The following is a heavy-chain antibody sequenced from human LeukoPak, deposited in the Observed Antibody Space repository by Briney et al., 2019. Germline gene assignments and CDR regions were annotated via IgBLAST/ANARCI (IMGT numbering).Heavy chain of an antibody. CDR1: GYTFTSYG. CDR2: ISAYNGNT. CDR3: ATGAITFGGVIFPYGAFDY. J-gene: IGHJ4*02. Sequence: GASVKVSCKASGYTFTSYGISWVRQAPGQGLEWMGWISAYNGNTNYAQKLQGRVTMTTDTSTSTAYMELRSLRSDDTAVYYCATGAITFGGVIFPYGAFDYWGQGTLVTVSS. V-gene: IGHV1-18*01. D-gene: IGHD3-16*01.